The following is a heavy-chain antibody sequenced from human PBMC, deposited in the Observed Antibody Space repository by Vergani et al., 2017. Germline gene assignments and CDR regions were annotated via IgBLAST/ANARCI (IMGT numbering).Heavy chain of an antibody. Sequence: EVQLLESGGGLVQPGGSLRLSCAASGFTFTNYAMTWVRQAPGKGLEWVSSISSSSSYIYYADSVKGRFTISRDNAKNSLYLQMNSLRAEDTAVYYCARDKGTIQLERPDYYYYMDVWGKGTTVTVSS. CDR2: ISSSSSYI. CDR3: ARDKGTIQLERPDYYYYMDV. J-gene: IGHJ6*03. D-gene: IGHD1-1*01. CDR1: GFTFTNYA. V-gene: IGHV3-21*01.